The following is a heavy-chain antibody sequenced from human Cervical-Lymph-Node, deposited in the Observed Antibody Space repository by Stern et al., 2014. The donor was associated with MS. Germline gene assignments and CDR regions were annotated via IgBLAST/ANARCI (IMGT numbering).Heavy chain of an antibody. CDR2: ISGYNGKT. CDR1: GYTFTSYG. D-gene: IGHD3-22*01. CDR3: ARDESFTYYYDSSGYYFGWFDP. Sequence: QVQLVQSGAEVKKPGASVKVSCKASGYTFTSYGISWVRQAPGQGLEWMGWISGYNGKTNYAQKLQGRVTMTTDTSTSTAYMELRSLRSDDTAVYYCARDESFTYYYDSSGYYFGWFDPWGQGTLVTVSS. V-gene: IGHV1-18*04. J-gene: IGHJ5*02.